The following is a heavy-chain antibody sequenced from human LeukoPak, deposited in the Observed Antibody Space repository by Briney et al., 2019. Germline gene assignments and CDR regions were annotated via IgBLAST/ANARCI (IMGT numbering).Heavy chain of an antibody. CDR2: TYYRSKWYN. CDR1: GDSVSSNSAA. J-gene: IGHJ4*02. CDR3: AREVDIVGATSSALDY. D-gene: IGHD1-26*01. V-gene: IGHV6-1*01. Sequence: SQTLSLTCAISGDSVSSNSAAWNWIRQSPSRGLEWLVRTYYRSKWYNDYAVSVKSRITINPDTSKNQFSLQLNSVTPEDTAVYYCAREVDIVGATSSALDYWGQGTLVTVSS.